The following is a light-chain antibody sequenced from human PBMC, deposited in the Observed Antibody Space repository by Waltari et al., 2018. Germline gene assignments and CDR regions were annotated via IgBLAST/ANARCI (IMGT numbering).Light chain of an antibody. J-gene: IGKJ1*01. CDR1: EYVPSGY. Sequence: EIVLTQSPGTLSLSPGARATISCRASEYVPSGYLPWYQQKPGQAPRPHIFGASSGATGIPDRFSGSESGTDFALTISRLETEDFAVDYCQQYGSLPWTFGQGTKVEIK. CDR2: GAS. CDR3: QQYGSLPWT. V-gene: IGKV3-20*01.